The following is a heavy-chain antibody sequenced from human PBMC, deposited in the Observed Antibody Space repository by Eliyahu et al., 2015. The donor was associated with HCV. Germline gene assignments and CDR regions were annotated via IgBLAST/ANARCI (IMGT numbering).Heavy chain of an antibody. V-gene: IGHV3-7*03. Sequence: EVQLVESGGGLVQPGGSLRLSCVASGXTXSSYWMSWVRQAPGKGLEWVANIKQDGSEKYYVDSVKGRFTISRDNAKNSLYLQMNSLRAEDTAVYYCARALDYYPWKYGMDVWGRGTTVTVSS. CDR1: GXTXSSYW. D-gene: IGHD3-10*01. CDR2: IKQDGSEK. J-gene: IGHJ6*02. CDR3: ARALDYYPWKYGMDV.